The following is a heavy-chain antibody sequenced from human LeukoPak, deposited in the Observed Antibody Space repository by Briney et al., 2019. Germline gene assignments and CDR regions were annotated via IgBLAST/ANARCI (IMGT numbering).Heavy chain of an antibody. Sequence: PSETLTLTCAVYGGSKSSYYWSWIRQPPGKGLEWIGYIHYSGSTNYNPSLKSRVTISVDTSKNQLSLKLSSVTAADTAVYYCARGGLYYYGSGSYHNGAFDIWGQGTMVTVSS. CDR2: IHYSGST. CDR1: GGSKSSYY. V-gene: IGHV4-59*01. CDR3: ARGGLYYYGSGSYHNGAFDI. D-gene: IGHD3-10*01. J-gene: IGHJ3*02.